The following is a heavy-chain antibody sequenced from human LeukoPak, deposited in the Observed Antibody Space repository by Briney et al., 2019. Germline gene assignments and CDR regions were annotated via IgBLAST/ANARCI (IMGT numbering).Heavy chain of an antibody. CDR2: IKQDGSEK. CDR3: ARDNGVVHGVYYMDV. Sequence: GGSLRLSCAASGFTFSTYWVTCVRQAPGQGREWVADIKQDGSEKLYVRSVRGRFTISRDNAKMSLFLQMNSLRAEDTAVYYCARDNGVVHGVYYMDVWGKGTTVTVS. CDR1: GFTFSTYW. D-gene: IGHD3-3*01. J-gene: IGHJ6*03. V-gene: IGHV3-7*01.